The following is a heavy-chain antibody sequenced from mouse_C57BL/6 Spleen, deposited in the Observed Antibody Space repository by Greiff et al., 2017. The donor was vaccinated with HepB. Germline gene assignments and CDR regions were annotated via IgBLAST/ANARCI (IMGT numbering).Heavy chain of an antibody. Sequence: VKLQQPGAELVKPGASVKLSCKASGYTFTSYWMQWVKQRPGQGLEWIGEIDPSDSYTNYNQKFKGKATLTVDTSSSTAYMQLSSLTSEDSAVYYCARTANWDFDYWGQGTTLTVSS. D-gene: IGHD4-1*02. J-gene: IGHJ2*01. V-gene: IGHV1-50*01. CDR3: ARTANWDFDY. CDR1: GYTFTSYW. CDR2: IDPSDSYT.